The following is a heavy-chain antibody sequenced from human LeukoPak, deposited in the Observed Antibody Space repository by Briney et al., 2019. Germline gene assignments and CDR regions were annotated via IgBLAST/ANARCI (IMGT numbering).Heavy chain of an antibody. J-gene: IGHJ4*02. Sequence: PGGSLRLSCVASGSFSSYAMTWVRQAPGRGLEWVSTLSASGGSTYYADSVKGRFTISRDNSKNTLYLQMSSLRAEDTAVYFCAKDLILVLPAAYGYWGQGTLVTVSS. CDR3: AKDLILVLPAAYGY. CDR2: LSASGGST. V-gene: IGHV3-23*01. CDR1: GSFSSYA. D-gene: IGHD2-2*01.